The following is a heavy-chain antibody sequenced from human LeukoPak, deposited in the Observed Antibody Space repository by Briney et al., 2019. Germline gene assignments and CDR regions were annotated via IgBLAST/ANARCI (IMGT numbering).Heavy chain of an antibody. D-gene: IGHD6-13*01. Sequence: GGSLRLSCAASGFTFSSYAMHWVRQAPGKGLEWVAVISYDGSNKYYADSVKGRFTISRDNSKNTLYLQMNSLRAEDTAVYYCARVYRAGYSSSWYAALDYWGQGTLVTVSS. CDR1: GFTFSSYA. CDR3: ARVYRAGYSSSWYAALDY. V-gene: IGHV3-30-3*01. CDR2: ISYDGSNK. J-gene: IGHJ4*02.